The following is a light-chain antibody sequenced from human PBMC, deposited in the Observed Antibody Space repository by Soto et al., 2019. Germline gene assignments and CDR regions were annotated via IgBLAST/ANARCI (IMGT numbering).Light chain of an antibody. Sequence: QSVLTQPPSASGSPGQSVTISCTGTSSDVGSYNYVSWYQQYPGKAPKLIIYEVSKRPSGVPDRFSGSKSGNTASLTVSGLPAEEEADYFGNSYACNNNVYMLFGGGTKLTVL. J-gene: IGLJ2*01. V-gene: IGLV2-8*01. CDR2: EVS. CDR1: SSDVGSYNY. CDR3: NSYACNNNVYML.